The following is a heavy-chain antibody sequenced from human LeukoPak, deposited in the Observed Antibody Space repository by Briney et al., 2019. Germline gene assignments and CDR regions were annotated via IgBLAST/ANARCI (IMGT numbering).Heavy chain of an antibody. J-gene: IGHJ4*02. CDR2: ISYDGSNK. D-gene: IGHD4-17*01. V-gene: IGHV3-30*04. CDR1: GFTFSSYA. CDR3: ATPTEEFDY. Sequence: GGSLRLSCAASGFTFSSYAMHWVRQAPGKGLEWVAVISYDGSNKYYADSVKGRFTISRDNSKNTLYLQMNSLRAEDTAVYYCATPTEEFDYWGQGTLVTVSS.